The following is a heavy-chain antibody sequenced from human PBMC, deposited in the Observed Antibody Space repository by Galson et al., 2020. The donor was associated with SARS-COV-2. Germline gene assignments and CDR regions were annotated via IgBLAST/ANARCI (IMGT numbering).Heavy chain of an antibody. D-gene: IGHD2-15*01. J-gene: IGHJ4*02. CDR3: ARDGADVTRGISVPGMPGY. Sequence: GGSLRLSCAAPGFTFSSYAMSWVRQAPGKGLEWVSAISGSGGSTYYADSVKGRFTISRDNSKDTLWLQMNSLTTDDTALYFCARDGADVTRGISVPGMPGYWGQGTRVSVSS. CDR1: GFTFSSYA. CDR2: ISGSGGST. V-gene: IGHV3-23*01.